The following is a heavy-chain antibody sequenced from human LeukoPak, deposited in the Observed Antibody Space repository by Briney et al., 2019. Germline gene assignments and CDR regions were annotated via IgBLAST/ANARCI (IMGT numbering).Heavy chain of an antibody. D-gene: IGHD3-10*01. J-gene: IGHJ5*02. Sequence: SETLSLTCTVYGGSFSSYYWSLIRQPAGKGLEWIGRIYTSGSTNYNPSLKSRVTMSVDTSKNQFSLKLSSVTAADTAVYYCARERSIYGSGSYISRKENWFDPWGQGTLVTVSS. CDR3: ARERSIYGSGSYISRKENWFDP. CDR1: GGSFSSYY. CDR2: IYTSGST. V-gene: IGHV4-4*07.